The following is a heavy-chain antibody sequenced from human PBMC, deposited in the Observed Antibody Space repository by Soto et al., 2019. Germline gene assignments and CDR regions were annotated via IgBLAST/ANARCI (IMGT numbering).Heavy chain of an antibody. CDR3: ARPSPYYYDSSGYSPWYFDY. J-gene: IGHJ4*02. D-gene: IGHD3-22*01. V-gene: IGHV1-69*01. CDR1: GGTFSSYA. Sequence: QVQLVQSGAEVKKPESSVKVSCKASGGTFSSYAISWVRQAPGQGLEWMGGIIPIFGTANYAQKFQGRVTITADESTSTAYMELSSLRSEDTAVYYCARPSPYYYDSSGYSPWYFDYWGQGTLVTVSS. CDR2: IIPIFGTA.